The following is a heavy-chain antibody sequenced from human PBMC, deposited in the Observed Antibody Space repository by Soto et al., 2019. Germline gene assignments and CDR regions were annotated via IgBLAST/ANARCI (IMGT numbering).Heavy chain of an antibody. CDR3: ARDSEHFDS. Sequence: SETLSLTCTVSGGSISSSTYYWGWIRQHPGKGLEWIGYIYYSGSTYYNPSLKSRVTISVDTSKNQFSLKLSSVTAADTAVYYCARDSEHFDSWGQGVLVTVSS. V-gene: IGHV4-31*03. CDR1: GGSISSSTYY. CDR2: IYYSGST. J-gene: IGHJ4*02.